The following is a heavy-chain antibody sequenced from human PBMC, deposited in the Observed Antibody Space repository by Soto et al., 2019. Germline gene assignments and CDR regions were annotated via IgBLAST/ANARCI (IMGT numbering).Heavy chain of an antibody. D-gene: IGHD3-16*02. V-gene: IGHV3-15*01. CDR1: GFPFSNAW. Sequence: ESGGGLVKPGGSLRLSCAASGFPFSNAWMSWVRQAAGEGLEWVARIKSETDGGTTDYGAPVEGRFTISRDDSKNTLDLQMTNLKTEDTAVYDCTTYDYIWGNYRYRWAYWGQGDLVTVSS. CDR2: IKSETDGGTT. J-gene: IGHJ4*02. CDR3: TTYDYIWGNYRYRWAY.